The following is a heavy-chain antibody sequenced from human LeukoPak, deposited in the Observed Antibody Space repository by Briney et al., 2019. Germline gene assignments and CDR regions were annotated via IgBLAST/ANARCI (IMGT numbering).Heavy chain of an antibody. CDR3: ARVKSRGYSGYDLDFDY. D-gene: IGHD5-12*01. Sequence: SVKVSCKASGGTFSSYAISWVRQAPGQGLEWMGGIIPIFGTANYAQKFQGRVTITTDESTSTAYMELSSLRSEDTAVYYCARVKSRGYSGYDLDFDYWGQGTLVTVSS. CDR2: IIPIFGTA. V-gene: IGHV1-69*05. J-gene: IGHJ4*02. CDR1: GGTFSSYA.